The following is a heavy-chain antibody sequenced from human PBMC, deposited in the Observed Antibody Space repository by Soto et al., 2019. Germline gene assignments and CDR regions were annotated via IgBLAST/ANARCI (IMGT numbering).Heavy chain of an antibody. D-gene: IGHD5-12*01. V-gene: IGHV4-59*01. CDR2: VYHTGAT. CDR3: ARGGNRYSNVASGVGGFDY. J-gene: IGHJ4*02. Sequence: SETLSLTCTVSGASISSSYWSWIRQSPERGLEWIAYVYHTGATNYNPSLKSRVTISLDTSKGQFSLNLTSLTTADTAVYFCARGGNRYSNVASGVGGFDYWGQGSLVTV. CDR1: GASISSSY.